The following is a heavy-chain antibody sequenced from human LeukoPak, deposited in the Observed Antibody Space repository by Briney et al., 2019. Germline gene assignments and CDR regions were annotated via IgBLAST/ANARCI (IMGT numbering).Heavy chain of an antibody. J-gene: IGHJ3*02. CDR1: AFTFSNYW. CDR2: IKQDGSEK. CDR3: AGWPIYSDAFHI. V-gene: IGHV3-7*01. Sequence: GGSLRLSCAASAFTFSNYWMSWVRQAPGKGLEWVANIKQDGSEKYYVDSVKGRFTISRDNAKNSLYLQMISLRAGDTAVYYCAGWPIYSDAFHIWGQGTMVTVSS. D-gene: IGHD2-21*01.